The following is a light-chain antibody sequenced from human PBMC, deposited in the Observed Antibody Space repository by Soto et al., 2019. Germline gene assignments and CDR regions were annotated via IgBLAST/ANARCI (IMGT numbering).Light chain of an antibody. V-gene: IGLV1-40*01. CDR1: SSNIGAGYD. CDR2: GNS. Sequence: QSVLTQPPSVSGAPGQRVTISCTGSSSNIGAGYDVHWYQQLPGTAPKLLIYGNSNRPSGVPDRFSGSKSVTSASLAITGLQAEDEADYYCQSYDSSLSGSVFGGGTKLTGL. J-gene: IGLJ2*01. CDR3: QSYDSSLSGSV.